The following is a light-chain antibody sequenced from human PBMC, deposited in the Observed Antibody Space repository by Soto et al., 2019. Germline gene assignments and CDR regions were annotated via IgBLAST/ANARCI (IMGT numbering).Light chain of an antibody. J-gene: IGKJ4*01. CDR2: DAS. V-gene: IGKV3-20*01. Sequence: EIVLTQSPGTLSLSPGGRATLSCRTSQSVGNKYLAWYQQKPGQAPRFLIYDASSRATGIPDRFSGSGSGTDFTLTISRLEPEDFAVYYCEQYGSTPLTFGGGTKVEIK. CDR3: EQYGSTPLT. CDR1: QSVGNKY.